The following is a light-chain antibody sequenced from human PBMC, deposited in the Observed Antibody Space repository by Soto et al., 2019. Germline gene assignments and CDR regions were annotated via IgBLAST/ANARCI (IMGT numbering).Light chain of an antibody. Sequence: EIVLTQSPATLSLSPVERATLSCRASQSVSSYLAWYQQKPGQAPRLLISDASNRATGIPARFSGSGSGTDFTLTISSLEPEDCAVYYCQQRSNWQLTFGGGTKVEIK. CDR3: QQRSNWQLT. J-gene: IGKJ4*01. CDR1: QSVSSY. CDR2: DAS. V-gene: IGKV3-11*01.